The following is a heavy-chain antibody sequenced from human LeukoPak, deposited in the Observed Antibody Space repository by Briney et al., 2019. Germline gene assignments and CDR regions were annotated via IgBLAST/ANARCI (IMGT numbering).Heavy chain of an antibody. J-gene: IGHJ4*02. CDR2: INQDGSEK. CDR3: ARGRDGYNPTYYFDY. CDR1: GFTFSSYW. Sequence: GGSLRLSCAASGFTFSSYWMSGVRQAPGKGLEWVANINQDGSEKYYVDSVKGRFTISRDNAKNSLYLQMNSLRAEGTAVYYCARGRDGYNPTYYFDYWGQGTLVTVSS. D-gene: IGHD5-24*01. V-gene: IGHV3-7*01.